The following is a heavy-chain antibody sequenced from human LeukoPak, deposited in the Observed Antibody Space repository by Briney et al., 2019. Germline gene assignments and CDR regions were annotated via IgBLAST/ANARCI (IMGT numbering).Heavy chain of an antibody. CDR2: IYTSGST. V-gene: IGHV4-61*02. J-gene: IGHJ4*02. D-gene: IGHD3-16*02. CDR1: GGSISSGSYY. CDR3: ARSPGDYVWGSYRYFDY. Sequence: SQTLSLTCTVSGGSISSGSYYWSWIRQPAGKGLEWIGRIYTSGSTNYNPSLKSRVTISVDTSKNQFSLKLSSVTAADTAVYYCARSPGDYVWGSYRYFDYWGQGTLVTVSS.